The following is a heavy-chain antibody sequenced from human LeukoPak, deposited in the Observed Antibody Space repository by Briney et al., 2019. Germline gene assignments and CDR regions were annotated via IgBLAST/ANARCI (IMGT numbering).Heavy chain of an antibody. V-gene: IGHV1-69*01. CDR2: IIPIFGTA. CDR1: GGTFSSYA. D-gene: IGHD3-22*01. J-gene: IGHJ4*02. CDR3: ARSGYYASSGYYPRTPFDY. Sequence: GASVKVSCKASGGTFSSYAISWVRQAPGQGLEWMGGIIPIFGTANYAQKFQGRVTITADESMSTAYMELSSLRSEDTAVYYCARSGYYASSGYYPRTPFDYWGQGTQVTVSS.